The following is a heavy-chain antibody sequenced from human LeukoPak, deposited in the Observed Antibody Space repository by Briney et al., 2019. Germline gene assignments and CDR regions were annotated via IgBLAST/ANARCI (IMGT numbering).Heavy chain of an antibody. Sequence: ASVNVSCKASGYTFTSYYMHWVRQAPGQGLEWMGIINPSGGSTSYAQKFQGRVTMTRDTSTSTVYMELSSLRSEDTAVYYCASDLLDIVVVPAAKENDAFDIWGQGTMVTVSS. V-gene: IGHV1-46*01. CDR1: GYTFTSYY. D-gene: IGHD2-2*01. J-gene: IGHJ3*02. CDR3: ASDLLDIVVVPAAKENDAFDI. CDR2: INPSGGST.